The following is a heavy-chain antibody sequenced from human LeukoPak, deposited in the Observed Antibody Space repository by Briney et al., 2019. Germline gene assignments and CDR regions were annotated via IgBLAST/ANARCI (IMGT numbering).Heavy chain of an antibody. CDR1: GFTFSSYS. V-gene: IGHV3-48*04. CDR3: AREGRLLGIPDFDY. Sequence: GGSLRLSCSASGFTFSSYSMNWVRQAPGKGLEWVSYISSSSSTIYYADSVKGRFTISRDNTKNSGYLQMNSLRAEDTAVYYCAREGRLLGIPDFDYWGQGTLVAVSS. J-gene: IGHJ4*02. CDR2: ISSSSSTI. D-gene: IGHD7-27*01.